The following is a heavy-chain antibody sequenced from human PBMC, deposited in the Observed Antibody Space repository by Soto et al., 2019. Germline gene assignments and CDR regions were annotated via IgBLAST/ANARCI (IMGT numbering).Heavy chain of an antibody. CDR3: ARERGGHFDY. D-gene: IGHD3-16*01. CDR1: GGSISSGGCY. J-gene: IGHJ4*02. Sequence: QEQLQESGPGLVKPSQTLSLTCTVSGGSISSGGCYWSWIRQYPGKGLEWIGYIYYSGSTYYNPSLKSRVTISIDTSKNQFSLKLISVAAADTAVYYCARERGGHFDYWGQGTLVTVSS. V-gene: IGHV4-31*03. CDR2: IYYSGST.